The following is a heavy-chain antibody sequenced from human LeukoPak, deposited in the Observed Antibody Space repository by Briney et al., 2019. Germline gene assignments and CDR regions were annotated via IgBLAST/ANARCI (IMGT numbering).Heavy chain of an antibody. CDR3: ARGGAGDYGDYYDY. CDR1: GGSISSYY. D-gene: IGHD3-10*01. J-gene: IGHJ4*02. V-gene: IGHV4-59*08. CDR2: IYYSGST. Sequence: SETLSLTCTVSGGSISSYYWSWIRQPPGKGLEWIGYIYYSGSTNYNPSLKSRVTISVDTSKNQFSLKLSSVTAADTAVYYCARGGAGDYGDYYDYWGQGTLVTVSS.